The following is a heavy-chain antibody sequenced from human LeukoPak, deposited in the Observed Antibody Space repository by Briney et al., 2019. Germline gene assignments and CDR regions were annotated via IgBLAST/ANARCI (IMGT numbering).Heavy chain of an antibody. CDR3: ARGQWTAVYYFDY. D-gene: IGHD6-19*01. CDR2: ISSSGSTI. V-gene: IGHV3-48*03. J-gene: IGHJ4*02. CDR1: GFTFSSYE. Sequence: QPGGSLRLSCAASGFTFSSYEMNWVRQAPGKGLEWVSYISSSGSTIYYADSVKGRFTISRDNAKNSLYLQMNSLRAEDTAVYYCARGQWTAVYYFDYWGQGTLVTASS.